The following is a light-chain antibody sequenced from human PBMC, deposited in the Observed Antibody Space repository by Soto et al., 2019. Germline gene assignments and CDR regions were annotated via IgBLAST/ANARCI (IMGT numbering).Light chain of an antibody. CDR3: NSFRVRHLYV. V-gene: IGLV2-14*01. Sequence: QSVLTQPSSVSGSPGQTITISCTGTISDVGGYNAVSWYQHHPGKAPKLIIYEVTHRPSGVSDRFSASKSGNTASLTISGLQADDEADYYCNSFRVRHLYVFGTGTKVTV. CDR1: ISDVGGYNA. CDR2: EVT. J-gene: IGLJ1*01.